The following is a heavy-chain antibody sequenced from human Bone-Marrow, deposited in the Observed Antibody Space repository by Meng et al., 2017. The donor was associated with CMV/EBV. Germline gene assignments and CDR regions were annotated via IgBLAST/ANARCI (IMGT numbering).Heavy chain of an antibody. D-gene: IGHD1-26*01. V-gene: IGHV3-74*01. CDR3: ARLGVTGYFDY. Sequence: GESLRIACAASEFTFSSYWRHWVRQAPGRGLVWVSRINSDGSSTSYADSVKGRFTISRDNAKNTLYLQMNSLRAEDTAVYYCARLGVTGYFDYWGQVTLVTVAS. CDR1: EFTFSSYW. CDR2: INSDGSST. J-gene: IGHJ4*02.